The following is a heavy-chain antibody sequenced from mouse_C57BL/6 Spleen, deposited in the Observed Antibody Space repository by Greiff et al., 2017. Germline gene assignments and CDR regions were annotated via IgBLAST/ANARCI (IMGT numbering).Heavy chain of an antibody. D-gene: IGHD1-1*01. CDR1: GYSFTDYN. Sequence: VQLQQSGPELVKPGASVKISCKASGYSFTDYNMNWVKQSNGKSLEWIGVINPNYGTTSYNQKFKCKATLTVDQSSSTAYMQLNSLTSEDSAVYYCYYVSSYTYALCYWGQGTSVTVSS. J-gene: IGHJ4*01. V-gene: IGHV1-39*01. CDR3: YYVSSYTYALCY. CDR2: INPNYGTT.